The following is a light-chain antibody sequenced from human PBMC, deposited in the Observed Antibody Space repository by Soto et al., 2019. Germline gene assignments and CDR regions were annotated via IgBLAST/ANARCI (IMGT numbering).Light chain of an antibody. CDR3: QSYDSSHNYV. V-gene: IGLV1-40*01. J-gene: IGLJ1*01. CDR1: SSNIGADYD. CDR2: NNT. Sequence: QLVLTQPPSVSGAPGQRVTISCTGSSSNIGADYDVHWYQHLPGTAPKLLIYNNTIRPTGVPDRFSASKSGTSASLAITGLQAEDEADYYCQSYDSSHNYVFGSGTQLTVL.